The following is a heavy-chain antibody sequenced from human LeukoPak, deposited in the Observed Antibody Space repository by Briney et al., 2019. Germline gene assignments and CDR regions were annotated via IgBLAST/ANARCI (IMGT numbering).Heavy chain of an antibody. CDR1: GFTFSSYS. CDR3: ARRPSSSYPCFDY. J-gene: IGHJ4*02. Sequence: GGSLRLSCAASGFTFSSYSMNWVRQAPGKGLEWVSYISSSSSTIYYADSVKGRFTISRDNAKKSLSLQMNSLRAEETAVYYCARRPSSSYPCFDYWGQGTLVTVSS. D-gene: IGHD6-6*01. V-gene: IGHV3-48*01. CDR2: ISSSSSTI.